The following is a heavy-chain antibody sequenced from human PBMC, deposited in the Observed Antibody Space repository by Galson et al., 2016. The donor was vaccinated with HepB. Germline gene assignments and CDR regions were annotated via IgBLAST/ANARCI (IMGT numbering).Heavy chain of an antibody. CDR1: GFAFSDYG. D-gene: IGHD4-11*01. J-gene: IGHJ4*02. V-gene: IGHV3-23*01. CDR3: AKGTTRLSDN. Sequence: SLRLSCAASGFAFSDYGLTWVRQAPRKGLEWVAAISTSGGITDYADSVRGRFTTSGDNSKNTLYLQMNSLRAEDSALYYCAKGTTRLSDNWGQGILVTVSS. CDR2: ISTSGGIT.